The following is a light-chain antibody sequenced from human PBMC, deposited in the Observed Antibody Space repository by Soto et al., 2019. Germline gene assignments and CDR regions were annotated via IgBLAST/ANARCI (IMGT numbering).Light chain of an antibody. Sequence: VLTQPASVSGSPGQSITISCTGTSSDIGSYNFVSWYQQHPDKAPKLMVYEVNNRPSGISNRFSGSKSGNTASLTISGLQSEDEAEYFCSAYAGSNTFVVFGTGTKVTVL. J-gene: IGLJ1*01. CDR3: SAYAGSNTFVV. V-gene: IGLV2-14*01. CDR2: EVN. CDR1: SSDIGSYNF.